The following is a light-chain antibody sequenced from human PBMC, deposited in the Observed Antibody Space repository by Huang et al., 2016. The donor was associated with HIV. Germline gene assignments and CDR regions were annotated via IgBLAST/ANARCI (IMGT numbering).Light chain of an antibody. V-gene: IGKV4-1*01. CDR3: HQYYSSPQT. Sequence: DIVVTQSPGSLALSLGERAAINCTSSQSVFHSSNNKNYLSWYKLKPGQSPQLLIFWAHARELGVPDRCRGAGSGTDFPLTITSLQAEDVAVYYCHQYYSSPQTFGQGTKVEV. J-gene: IGKJ1*01. CDR2: WAH. CDR1: QSVFHSSNNKNY.